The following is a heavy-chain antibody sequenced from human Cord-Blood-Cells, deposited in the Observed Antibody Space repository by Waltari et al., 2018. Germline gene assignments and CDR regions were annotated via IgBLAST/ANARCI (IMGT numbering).Heavy chain of an antibody. D-gene: IGHD3-10*01. Sequence: QVQLVQSGAEVKKPGSSVKVSCKASGGTFSSYAISWVRQAPGQGLEWMGGIIPISGTANYAQNFQGRVTITADESTSTAYMELSSLRSEDTAVYYCARDPLHYYGSWSYAFDIWGQGTMVTVSS. J-gene: IGHJ3*02. CDR3: ARDPLHYYGSWSYAFDI. CDR1: GGTFSSYA. V-gene: IGHV1-69*01. CDR2: IIPISGTA.